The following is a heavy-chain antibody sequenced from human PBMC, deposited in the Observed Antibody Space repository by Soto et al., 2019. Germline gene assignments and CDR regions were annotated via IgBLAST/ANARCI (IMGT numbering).Heavy chain of an antibody. CDR2: ISGSGGST. V-gene: IGHV3-23*01. Sequence: GGSLRLSCAAFGFTFSSYAMSWVRQAPGKGLEWVSAISGSGGSTYYADSVKGRFTISRDNSKNTLYLQMNSLRAEDTAVYYCAKGKNILTGYYQYNWFEPWGQGTLVTVSS. J-gene: IGHJ5*02. D-gene: IGHD3-9*01. CDR1: GFTFSSYA. CDR3: AKGKNILTGYYQYNWFEP.